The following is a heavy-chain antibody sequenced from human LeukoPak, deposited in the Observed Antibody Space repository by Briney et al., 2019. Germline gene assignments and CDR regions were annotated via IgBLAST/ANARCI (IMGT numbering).Heavy chain of an antibody. CDR1: GFTFSSYG. CDR3: AKDLYQLLSNWFDP. V-gene: IGHV3-30*18. J-gene: IGHJ5*02. Sequence: PGRSLRLSCAASGFTFSSYGMHWVRQAPGKGLEWVAVISYDGSNKYYADSVKGRLTISRDNSKNTLYLQMNSLRAEDTAVYYCAKDLYQLLSNWFDPWGQGTLVTVSS. CDR2: ISYDGSNK. D-gene: IGHD2-2*01.